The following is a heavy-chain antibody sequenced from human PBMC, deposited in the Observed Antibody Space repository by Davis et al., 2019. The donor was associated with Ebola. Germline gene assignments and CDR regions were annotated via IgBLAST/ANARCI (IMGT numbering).Heavy chain of an antibody. CDR1: GYTFTGYY. V-gene: IGHV1-8*02. D-gene: IGHD3-16*01. CDR3: ARGGGDETTPRSNWFDP. Sequence: ASVKVSCKASGYTFTGYYMHWVRQAPGQGLEWMGWMNPNSGNTGYAQKFQGRVTMTRNTSISTAYMELSSLRSEDTAVYYCARGGGDETTPRSNWFDPWGQGTLVTVSS. CDR2: MNPNSGNT. J-gene: IGHJ5*02.